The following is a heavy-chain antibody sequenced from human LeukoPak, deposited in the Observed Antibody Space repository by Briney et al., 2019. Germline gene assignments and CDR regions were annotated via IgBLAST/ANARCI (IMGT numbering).Heavy chain of an antibody. J-gene: IGHJ4*02. V-gene: IGHV3-23*01. Sequence: TGGSLRLSCAASGFTYSSYAMSWVRQAPGKGLEWVSVVGGTSGTTYYAHSVKGRFTISGDNSKNTLYRQLNSLRADDTAVYYCVEDEWYGSSSYFDFWGQGTLVTVSS. CDR1: GFTYSSYA. CDR3: VEDEWYGSSSYFDF. CDR2: VGGTSGTT. D-gene: IGHD6-6*01.